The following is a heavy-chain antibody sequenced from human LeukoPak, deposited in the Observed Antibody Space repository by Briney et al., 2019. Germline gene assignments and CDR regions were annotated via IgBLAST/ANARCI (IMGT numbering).Heavy chain of an antibody. CDR3: ARSEMGGYTFDH. J-gene: IGHJ4*02. Sequence: SETLSLTCTVSTGAISGYYWSWIRQPPGKGLEWIGYIYYSGSTNYNPSLQSRVTISVDTSNNQFSLRLRSVTAADTAVYYCARSEMGGYTFDHWGQGTLVTVSS. V-gene: IGHV4-59*08. D-gene: IGHD5-24*01. CDR1: TGAISGYY. CDR2: IYYSGST.